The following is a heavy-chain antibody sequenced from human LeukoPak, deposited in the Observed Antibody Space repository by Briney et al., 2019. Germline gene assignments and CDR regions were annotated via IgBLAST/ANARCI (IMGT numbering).Heavy chain of an antibody. D-gene: IGHD4-17*01. V-gene: IGHV3-33*06. CDR2: IWYDGSNK. CDR1: GFTFSNYG. CDR3: AKDDYGPTFDP. Sequence: PGGSLRLSCAASGFTFSNYGMHWVRQAPGKGLEWVAVIWYDGSNKYYADSVKGRFTISRDNSKNTLYVQMNSLRAEDTAVYYCAKDDYGPTFDPWGQGTLVTVSS. J-gene: IGHJ5*02.